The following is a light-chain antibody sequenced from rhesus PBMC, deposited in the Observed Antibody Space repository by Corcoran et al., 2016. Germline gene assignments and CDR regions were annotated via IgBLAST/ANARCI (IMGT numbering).Light chain of an antibody. V-gene: IGKV1-22*01. CDR1: QGISSW. Sequence: DIQMTQSPSSLSASVGDKVTITCRASQGISSWLAWYQQKPGKAPKLLIYKASSLQSGVPSRFSGRGSGKELTLTISSLQPEDCATYYWLQYSSSPYSFGQGTKVEIK. CDR3: LQYSSSPYS. CDR2: KAS. J-gene: IGKJ2*01.